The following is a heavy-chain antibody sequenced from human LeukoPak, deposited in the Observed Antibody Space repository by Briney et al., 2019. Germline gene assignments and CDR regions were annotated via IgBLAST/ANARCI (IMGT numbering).Heavy chain of an antibody. CDR2: INPNSGGT. J-gene: IGHJ6*02. CDR3: ARGHRTSSAYHWNAMDV. D-gene: IGHD1-1*01. V-gene: IGHV1-2*02. CDR1: GYTFTDYY. Sequence: AAVKVSCKTSGYTFTDYYIHWLRQAPGQGLEWMGSINPNSGGTNYAQKFQGRVTMTRDTSISTAYMELSRLRSDDTAIYYCARGHRTSSAYHWNAMDVWGQGTTVSVSS.